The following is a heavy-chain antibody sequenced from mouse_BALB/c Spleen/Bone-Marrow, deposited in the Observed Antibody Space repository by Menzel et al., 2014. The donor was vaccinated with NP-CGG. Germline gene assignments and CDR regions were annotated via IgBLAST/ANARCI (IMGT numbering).Heavy chain of an antibody. CDR1: GYTFTDYY. CDR3: ARREYGNGGFAY. D-gene: IGHD2-10*02. J-gene: IGHJ3*01. Sequence: QVQLQQSGAELARPGASVKLSCKASGYTFTDYYINWVKRRTGQGLEWIGKIYPGSGNTYYNEKFKGKATLTADKSSSTAYMQLSSLTSEDSAVYFCARREYGNGGFAYWGQGTLVLSLQ. CDR2: IYPGSGNT. V-gene: IGHV1-77*01.